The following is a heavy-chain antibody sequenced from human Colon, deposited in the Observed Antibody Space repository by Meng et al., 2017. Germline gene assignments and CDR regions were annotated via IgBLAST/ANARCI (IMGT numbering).Heavy chain of an antibody. J-gene: IGHJ2*01. CDR3: AREMSGTDWYFDL. V-gene: IGHV4-31*03. CDR1: GGSTSSVGFY. CDR2: ISYSGST. Sequence: SETLSLTCTVSGGSTSSVGFYWTWIRQPPGKGLEWIGYISYSGSTYYNPSLNSRFTISVDTSKNQFSLEVTSMTAADAAVYYCAREMSGTDWYFDLWGRGALVTVSS. D-gene: IGHD1-26*01.